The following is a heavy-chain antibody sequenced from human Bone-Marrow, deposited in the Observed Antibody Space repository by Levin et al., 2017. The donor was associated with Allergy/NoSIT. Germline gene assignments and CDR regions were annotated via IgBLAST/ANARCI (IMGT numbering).Heavy chain of an antibody. V-gene: IGHV3-23*01. J-gene: IGHJ3*01. CDR2: ISGPGDNI. CDR1: GFIFRNFA. CDR3: ATDLEKQLLYLSDGKDAFDF. Sequence: GGSLRLSCAASGFIFRNFAMTWVRQAPGKGLEWVATISGPGDNIYYAASVKGRSTISRDDSKHTLYAHRTSLRVEDTATYYCATDLEKQLLYLSDGKDAFDFWGQGTMVTVSS. D-gene: IGHD6-19*01.